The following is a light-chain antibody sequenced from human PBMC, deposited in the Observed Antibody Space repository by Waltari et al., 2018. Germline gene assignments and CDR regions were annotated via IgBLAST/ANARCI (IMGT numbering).Light chain of an antibody. Sequence: FVMTQSPDSLAVSLVEPATVTCKSSQSVLYSAKNKDYLAGYQVKPGQPPKLLMSWASTRESGVPDRFSGSGSGTDFTRTISSLQSEDVAVYYCHQYYTTPHTFGQGTKLEIK. J-gene: IGKJ2*01. CDR1: QSVLYSAKNKDY. CDR3: HQYYTTPHT. V-gene: IGKV4-1*01. CDR2: WAS.